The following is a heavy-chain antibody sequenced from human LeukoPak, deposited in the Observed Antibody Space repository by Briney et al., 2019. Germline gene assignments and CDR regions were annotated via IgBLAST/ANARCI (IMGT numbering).Heavy chain of an antibody. D-gene: IGHD3-22*01. Sequence: SETLSLTCTVSGGSISSYYWSWIRQPPGKGLEWIGYIYYSGSTNYNPSLKSRVTISVDTSKNQFSLKLSSVTAADTAVYYCARRDESSGYNYFDCWGQGNLVTVSS. J-gene: IGHJ4*02. CDR3: ARRDESSGYNYFDC. CDR2: IYYSGST. V-gene: IGHV4-59*01. CDR1: GGSISSYY.